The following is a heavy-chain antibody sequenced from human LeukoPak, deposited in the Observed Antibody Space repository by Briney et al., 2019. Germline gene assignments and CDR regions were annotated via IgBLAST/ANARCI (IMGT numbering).Heavy chain of an antibody. D-gene: IGHD1-26*01. J-gene: IGHJ4*02. CDR3: ARDGGGGSYLSVGTGGEYYFDY. CDR2: INPSGGST. CDR1: GYTFTSYY. V-gene: IGHV1-46*01. Sequence: ASVKVSCKASGYTFTSYYMHWVRQAPGQGLEWMGIINPSGGSTSYAQKFQGRVTMTRDMSTSTVYMELSSLRSEDTAVYYCARDGGGGSYLSVGTGGEYYFDYWGQGTLVTVSS.